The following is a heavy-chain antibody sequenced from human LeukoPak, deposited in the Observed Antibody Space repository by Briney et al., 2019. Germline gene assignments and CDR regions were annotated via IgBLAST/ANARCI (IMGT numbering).Heavy chain of an antibody. CDR1: GGTFSSYA. Sequence: GSSVKVSCKASGGTFSSYAISWVRQAPGQGLEWMGGIIPIFGTANYARKFQGRVTITTDESTSTAYMELSSLRSEDTAVYYCARGDYYDSSGYCYWFDPWGQGTLVTVSS. CDR2: IIPIFGTA. D-gene: IGHD3-22*01. V-gene: IGHV1-69*05. CDR3: ARGDYYDSSGYCYWFDP. J-gene: IGHJ5*02.